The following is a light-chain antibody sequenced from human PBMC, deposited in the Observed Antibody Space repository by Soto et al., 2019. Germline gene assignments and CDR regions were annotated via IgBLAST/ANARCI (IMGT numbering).Light chain of an antibody. Sequence: EIAMTQSPATLSLSPGERATLSCRASQSISDTLAWYQQKPGQAPRLLIYDASTRATGVPARFSGSRSGTEFTLTISSLQSEDFAVYYCQHYVNWPLTFGGGTKVDIK. CDR3: QHYVNWPLT. CDR1: QSISDT. J-gene: IGKJ4*01. V-gene: IGKV3D-15*01. CDR2: DAS.